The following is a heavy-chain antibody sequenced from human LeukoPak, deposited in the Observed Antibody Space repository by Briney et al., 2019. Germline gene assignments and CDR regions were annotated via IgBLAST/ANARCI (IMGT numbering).Heavy chain of an antibody. CDR2: IYHSGST. CDR3: ARWFGVYAFDI. D-gene: IGHD3-10*01. CDR1: GGSISSGGYS. Sequence: SQTLSLTCAVSGGSISSGGYSWSWIRQPPGQGLEWIGYIYHSGSTYYNPSLKSRVTISVDRSKNQFSLKLSSVTAADTAVYYCARWFGVYAFDIWGQGTMVTVSS. J-gene: IGHJ3*02. V-gene: IGHV4-30-2*01.